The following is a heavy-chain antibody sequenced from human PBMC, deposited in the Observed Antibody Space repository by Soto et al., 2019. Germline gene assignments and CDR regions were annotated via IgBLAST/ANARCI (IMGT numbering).Heavy chain of an antibody. Sequence: PSETLSLTCTVSGGSISSGDYYWSWIRQPPGKGLEWIGYIYYSGSTYYNPSLKSRVTISVDTSKNQFSLKLSSVTAADTAVYYCAREVRWLRSEYWFDPWGQGTLVTVSS. CDR1: GGSISSGDYY. V-gene: IGHV4-30-4*01. D-gene: IGHD5-12*01. CDR2: IYYSGST. CDR3: AREVRWLRSEYWFDP. J-gene: IGHJ5*02.